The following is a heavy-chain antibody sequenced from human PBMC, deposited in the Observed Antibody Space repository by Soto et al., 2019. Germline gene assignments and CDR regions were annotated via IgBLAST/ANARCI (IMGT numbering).Heavy chain of an antibody. Sequence: LETLSLTCTVSGGSISGYYWNWIRQPPGKGLEYIGHIYYIGTTNYNPFLKSRATISVDTSKNQFSLKLTSVTAADTAVYFCARSGSKYGANAFDIWDQGTMVTVSS. CDR3: ARSGSKYGANAFDI. CDR1: GGSISGYY. CDR2: IYYIGTT. V-gene: IGHV4-59*01. J-gene: IGHJ3*02. D-gene: IGHD5-18*01.